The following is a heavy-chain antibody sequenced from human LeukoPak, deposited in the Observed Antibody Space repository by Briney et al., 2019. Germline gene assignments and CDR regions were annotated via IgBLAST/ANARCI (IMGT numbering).Heavy chain of an antibody. Sequence: GESLKISCKGSGYSFTSFWIGWVRQMPGKGLEWMGIIYPGDSDTRYSPSFQGQVTFSADKSINTVYLQWSSLEASDTAMYYCARQVRSGTYWSLDAFDIWGQGTMVTVSS. CDR3: ARQVRSGTYWSLDAFDI. V-gene: IGHV5-51*01. CDR2: IYPGDSDT. D-gene: IGHD1-26*01. J-gene: IGHJ3*02. CDR1: GYSFTSFW.